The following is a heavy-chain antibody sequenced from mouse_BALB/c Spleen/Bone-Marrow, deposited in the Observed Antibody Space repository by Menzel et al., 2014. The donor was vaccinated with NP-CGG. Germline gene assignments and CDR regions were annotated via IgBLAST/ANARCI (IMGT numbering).Heavy chain of an antibody. Sequence: VQLQQSGAELVKPGASVKLSCTASGSNIKDTYMHWVKQRPEQGVEWIGRIDPANGNTKYDPKFQGKATITADTSSNTACLQLSSLTSEDTAVYYCARYYYGSSYFGYWGQGTTLTVSS. CDR3: ARYYYGSSYFGY. D-gene: IGHD1-1*01. CDR2: IDPANGNT. CDR1: GSNIKDTY. V-gene: IGHV14-3*02. J-gene: IGHJ2*01.